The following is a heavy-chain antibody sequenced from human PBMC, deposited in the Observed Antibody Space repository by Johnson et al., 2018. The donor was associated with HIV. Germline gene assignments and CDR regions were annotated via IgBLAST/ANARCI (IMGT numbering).Heavy chain of an antibody. Sequence: QVQLVESGGGVVQPGGSLRLSCAASGFTFSSYGMHWVRQAPGKGLEWVAVIWFDGSNKYYADSVKGRFTISRDNSKNTLYLQMNSLRAEDTAVYYCAKDLDGYNSLDAFDIWGRGTMVTVSS. CDR1: GFTFSSYG. J-gene: IGHJ3*02. CDR2: IWFDGSNK. V-gene: IGHV3-33*06. CDR3: AKDLDGYNSLDAFDI. D-gene: IGHD5-24*01.